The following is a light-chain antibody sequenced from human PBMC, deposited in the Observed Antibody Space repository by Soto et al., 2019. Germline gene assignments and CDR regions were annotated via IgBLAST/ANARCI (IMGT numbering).Light chain of an antibody. J-gene: IGLJ1*01. CDR3: TSYAGSNTLV. CDR2: EVS. CDR1: SSDVGGYKY. Sequence: QSVLTQPPSASGSAGQSVTISCTGTSSDVGGYKYVSWYQHHPGKAPKVIIYEVSKRPSGVPDRFSGSKSGNTASLTVSGLQGEDEADYYCTSYAGSNTLVFGTGTKLTVL. V-gene: IGLV2-8*01.